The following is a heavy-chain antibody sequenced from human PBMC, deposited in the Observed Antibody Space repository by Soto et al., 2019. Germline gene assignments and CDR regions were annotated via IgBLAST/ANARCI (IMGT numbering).Heavy chain of an antibody. J-gene: IGHJ3*01. Sequence: QVGLQETGPGLVKPSQTLSLTCAVSGDSISGSDFYWDWIRQSPGKGLEWIGYIHYSGTTYYNPSLKSRVTFSVDTSKNQFSLSLTSVTAADTAVYYCAREGGTGTCSLDVWGRGTMVIVSS. D-gene: IGHD1-1*01. CDR1: GDSISGSDFY. CDR3: AREGGTGTCSLDV. V-gene: IGHV4-30-4*01. CDR2: IHYSGTT.